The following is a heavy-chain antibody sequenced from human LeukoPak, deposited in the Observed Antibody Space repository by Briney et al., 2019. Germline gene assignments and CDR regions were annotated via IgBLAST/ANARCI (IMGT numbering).Heavy chain of an antibody. D-gene: IGHD3-16*02. V-gene: IGHV1-2*06. Sequence: ASVKVSCKASGYIFTGYYMHWVRQAPGQELEWMGRINPNSGDTNSAQKFQGRITMTRDTSISTAYMELSRLRSDDTAMYYCARDDYVWGGYRSGDYWGQGTLVTVSS. CDR3: ARDDYVWGGYRSGDY. J-gene: IGHJ4*02. CDR2: INPNSGDT. CDR1: GYIFTGYY.